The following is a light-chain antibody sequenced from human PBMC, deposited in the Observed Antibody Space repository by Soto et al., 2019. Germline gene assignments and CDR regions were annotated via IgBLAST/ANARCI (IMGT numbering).Light chain of an antibody. CDR1: QSISSY. V-gene: IGKV1-39*01. J-gene: IGKJ2*01. CDR3: QESYSTPYT. Sequence: DIQMTQSPSSLSASVGDRVTITCRASQSISSYLNWYQQKPGKVPKLQIYGASTLQSGVPSRFSGSGSGTDFTLPISSLQPEDFATYYCQESYSTPYTFGQGTKLEIK. CDR2: GAS.